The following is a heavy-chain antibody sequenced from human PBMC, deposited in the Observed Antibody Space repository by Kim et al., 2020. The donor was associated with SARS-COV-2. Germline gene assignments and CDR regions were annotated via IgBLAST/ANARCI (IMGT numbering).Heavy chain of an antibody. J-gene: IGHJ4*02. CDR3: AKCLSNYYDSSGYYCFFDY. Sequence: GRFTLSRDNSKNTLYLQMNSLRAEDTAVYYCAKCLSNYYDSSGYYCFFDYWGQGTLVTVSS. V-gene: IGHV3-30*02. D-gene: IGHD3-22*01.